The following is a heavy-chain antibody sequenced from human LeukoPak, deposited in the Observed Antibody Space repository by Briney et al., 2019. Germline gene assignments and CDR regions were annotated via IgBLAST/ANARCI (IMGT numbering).Heavy chain of an antibody. D-gene: IGHD4-17*01. CDR3: ARGGDYVEGYMDV. J-gene: IGHJ6*03. Sequence: GASVKVSCKASGYIFTGYYMHWVRQAPGQGLEWMGWINPNSGGTNYAQKFQGRVTMTRDTSISTAYMELSRLRSEDTAVYYCARGGDYVEGYMDVWGKGTTVTVSS. CDR2: INPNSGGT. V-gene: IGHV1-2*02. CDR1: GYIFTGYY.